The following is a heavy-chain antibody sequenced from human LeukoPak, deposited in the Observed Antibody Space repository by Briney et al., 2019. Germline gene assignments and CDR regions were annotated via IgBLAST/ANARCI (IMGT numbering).Heavy chain of an antibody. CDR2: IRYDGITK. J-gene: IGHJ4*02. CDR3: AALHTGTFFDY. CDR1: GFSFSGYG. Sequence: GGSLRLSCAASGFSFSGYGMHWVRQVPGKGLEWVAFIRYDGITKFYIDSVKGRFAISRDNSKNTLSLQMNSPRTEDTAGYYCAALHTGTFFDYWGQGTLVTVSS. V-gene: IGHV3-30*02. D-gene: IGHD4-17*01.